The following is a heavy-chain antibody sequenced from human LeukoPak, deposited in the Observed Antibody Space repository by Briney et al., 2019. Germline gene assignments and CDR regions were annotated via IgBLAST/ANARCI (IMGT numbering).Heavy chain of an antibody. CDR1: GGSISSGDYY. Sequence: SETLSLTCTVSGGSISSGDYYWSWIRQPPGKGLEWIGYIYYSGSTNYNPSLKSRVTISVDTSKNQFSLKLSSVTAADTAVYYCARLSRQGGYFDYWGQGTLVTVSS. CDR3: ARLSRQGGYFDY. CDR2: IYYSGST. V-gene: IGHV4-30-4*01. J-gene: IGHJ4*02. D-gene: IGHD1-26*01.